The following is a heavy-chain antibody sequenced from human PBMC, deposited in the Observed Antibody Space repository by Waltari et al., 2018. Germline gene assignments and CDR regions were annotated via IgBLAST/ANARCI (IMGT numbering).Heavy chain of an antibody. D-gene: IGHD2-15*01. CDR2: IYHSGST. Sequence: QVQLQESGPGLVKPSETLSLTCAVSGYSISSCYYWGWIRQPPGKGLEWIGSIYHSGSTYYNPSLKSRVTISVDTSKNQFSLKLSSVTAADTAVYYCARRTPYGGNIDYWGQGTLVTVSS. CDR1: GYSISSCYY. V-gene: IGHV4-38-2*01. J-gene: IGHJ4*02. CDR3: ARRTPYGGNIDY.